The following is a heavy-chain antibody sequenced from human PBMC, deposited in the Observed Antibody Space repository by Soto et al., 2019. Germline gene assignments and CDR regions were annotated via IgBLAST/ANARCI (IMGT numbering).Heavy chain of an antibody. J-gene: IGHJ6*03. CDR3: ARGAASGYSYFYYMDV. CDR1: GYGFSNYV. D-gene: IGHD6-13*01. CDR2: VDPDNVHT. V-gene: IGHV1-18*01. Sequence: QVQLVQSGPEVKKTGTSVKVSCKTSGYGFSNYVVSWVRQAPGQGLEWVGRVDPDNVHTKYAQKLQGRVTMATDTATNTAYMELRSLTFDDTAVYYCARGAASGYSYFYYMDVWGKGTTVTVSS.